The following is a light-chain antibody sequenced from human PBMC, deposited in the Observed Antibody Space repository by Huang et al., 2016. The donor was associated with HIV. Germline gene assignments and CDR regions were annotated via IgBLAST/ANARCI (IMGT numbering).Light chain of an antibody. J-gene: IGKJ2*01. CDR2: GTS. CDR1: QTISSNY. CDR3: QQYGNSPPYT. Sequence: VLTQSPGTLPLSPGERATLSCRASQTISSNYFAWYQQKPVQAPSLLIDGTSNRAAGIPNMFSGSGSGEDCTIIISRQEHEDFAVYYWQQYGNSPPYTFGQGTTLDIK. V-gene: IGKV3-20*01.